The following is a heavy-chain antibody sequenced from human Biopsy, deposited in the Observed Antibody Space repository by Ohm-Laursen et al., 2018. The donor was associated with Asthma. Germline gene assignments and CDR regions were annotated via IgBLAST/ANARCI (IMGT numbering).Heavy chain of an antibody. CDR1: GGSMSSSSYY. V-gene: IGHV4-39*01. CDR3: ARHWDWGSFFDY. D-gene: IGHD7-27*01. J-gene: IGHJ4*02. CDR2: ISYTGSA. Sequence: VTLSLTCTVSGGSMSSSSYYWGWIRQPPGKGLEWMGSISYTGSAYHNPSLKSRVTISVEPSKNLFSLKLSSVTAADTAVYYCARHWDWGSFFDYWGQGTPVTVSS.